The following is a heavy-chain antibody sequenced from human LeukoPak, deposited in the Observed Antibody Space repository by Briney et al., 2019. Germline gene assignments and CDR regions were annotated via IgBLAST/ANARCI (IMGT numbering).Heavy chain of an antibody. D-gene: IGHD2-8*02. CDR1: GFTFSSYA. Sequence: GGSLRLSCAASGFTFSSYAMSWVRQAPGKGPEWVANIKQDGSERYYVHSVKGRFTISRDNAKNSLYLQMNSLRAEDTAVYYCARDGGHSTDLDYWGQGIPVTVSS. CDR2: IKQDGSER. CDR3: ARDGGHSTDLDY. V-gene: IGHV3-7*01. J-gene: IGHJ4*02.